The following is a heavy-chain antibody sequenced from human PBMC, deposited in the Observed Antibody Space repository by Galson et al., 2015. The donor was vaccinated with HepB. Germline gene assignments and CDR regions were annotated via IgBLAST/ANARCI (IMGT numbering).Heavy chain of an antibody. Sequence: TLSLTCTVSGGSISSGGYYWSWIRQHPGKGLEWIGYIYYSGSTYYNPSLKSRVTISVDTSKNQFSLKLSSVTAADTAVYYRARSYRGYSYIFDYWGQGTLVTVSS. D-gene: IGHD5-18*01. V-gene: IGHV4-31*03. J-gene: IGHJ4*02. CDR1: GGSISSGGYY. CDR3: ARSYRGYSYIFDY. CDR2: IYYSGST.